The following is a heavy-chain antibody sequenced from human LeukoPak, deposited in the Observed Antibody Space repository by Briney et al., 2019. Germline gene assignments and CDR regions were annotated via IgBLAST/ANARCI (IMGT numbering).Heavy chain of an antibody. V-gene: IGHV1-2*02. CDR3: ARAVLYGSGDY. J-gene: IGHJ4*02. Sequence: ASLKVSCKAAGYTLTSHGITWVRQAPGQGLEWMGWINPNSGGTNYAQKFQGRVTMTRDTSISTAYMELSRLRSDDTAVYYCARAVLYGSGDYWGQGTLVTVSS. CDR1: GYTLTSHG. D-gene: IGHD3-10*01. CDR2: INPNSGGT.